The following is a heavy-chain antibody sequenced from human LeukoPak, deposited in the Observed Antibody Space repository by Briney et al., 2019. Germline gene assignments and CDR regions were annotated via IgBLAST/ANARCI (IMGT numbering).Heavy chain of an antibody. J-gene: IGHJ3*02. CDR3: AREVDYYDSRGDAFDI. D-gene: IGHD3-22*01. CDR1: GFTFSDYY. CDR2: ISSSSSYT. V-gene: IGHV3-11*05. Sequence: GGSLRLSCAASGFTFSDYYMSWIRQAPGKGLEWVSYISSSSSYTNYADSVKGRFTISRDNAKNSLYLQMNSLRAEDTAVYYCAREVDYYDSRGDAFDIWGQGTMVTVSS.